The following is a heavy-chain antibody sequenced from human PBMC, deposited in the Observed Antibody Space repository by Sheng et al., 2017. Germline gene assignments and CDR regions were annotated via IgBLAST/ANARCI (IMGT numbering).Heavy chain of an antibody. CDR2: ISSSSTTT. CDR3: ATGGGTFLLELHY. CDR1: GFSFSTYS. D-gene: IGHD1-7*01. V-gene: IGHV3-48*01. J-gene: IGHJ4*02. Sequence: EVQLVESGGGLVHPGGPVRLSCAASGFSFSTYSMNWVRPGSREGAWSGLAYISSSSTTTYYADSVKGRFTISRDNAEKSVFLQMNSLRVEDTAVYYCATGGGTFLLELHYWGQGSLVAVSS.